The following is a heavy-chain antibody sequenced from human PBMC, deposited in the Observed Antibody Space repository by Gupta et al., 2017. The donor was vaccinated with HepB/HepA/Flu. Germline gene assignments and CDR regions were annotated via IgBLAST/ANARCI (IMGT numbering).Heavy chain of an antibody. CDR3: AKDLGSGSYWISDY. V-gene: IGHV3-23*01. J-gene: IGHJ4*02. CDR2: ISGSGGST. D-gene: IGHD3-10*01. Sequence: EVQLLESGGGLVQPGGSLRLSCAASGFTFSSYAMSWVRQAPGKGLEWVSAISGSGGSTYYADSVKGRFTISRDNSKNTLYLQMSSMRAEDTAVYYCAKDLGSGSYWISDYWGQGTLVTVSS. CDR1: GFTFSSYA.